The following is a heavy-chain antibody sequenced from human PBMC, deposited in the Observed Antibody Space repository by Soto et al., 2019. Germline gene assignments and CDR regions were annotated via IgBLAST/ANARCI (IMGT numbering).Heavy chain of an antibody. CDR1: GFTFSSYS. V-gene: IGHV3-48*02. J-gene: IGHJ3*02. D-gene: IGHD3-10*01. CDR3: ARDRIIYGSGSYTDAFDI. CDR2: ISSSSSTI. Sequence: PGGSLRLSCAASGFTFSSYSMNWVRQAPGKGLEWVSYISSSSSTIYYADSVKGRFTISRDNAKNSLYLQMNSLRDEDTAVYYCARDRIIYGSGSYTDAFDIWGQGTMVTVSS.